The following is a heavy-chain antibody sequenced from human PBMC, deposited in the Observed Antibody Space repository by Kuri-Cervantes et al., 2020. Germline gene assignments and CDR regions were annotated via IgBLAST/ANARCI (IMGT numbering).Heavy chain of an antibody. Sequence: ASVKVSCKASGYIFSGYFLHWVRQAPGQGLEWMGWINPSSDGTSYAQKFQGRVTVTRDTSISAVHLGLSSLTSDDTAVYYCARGYYYDTSGYYFDYWGQGTLVTVSS. V-gene: IGHV1-2*02. D-gene: IGHD3-22*01. CDR3: ARGYYYDTSGYYFDY. J-gene: IGHJ4*02. CDR2: INPSSDGT. CDR1: GYIFSGYF.